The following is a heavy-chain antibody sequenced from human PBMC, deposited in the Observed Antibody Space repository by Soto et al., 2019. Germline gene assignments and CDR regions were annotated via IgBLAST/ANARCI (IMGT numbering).Heavy chain of an antibody. CDR1: GGTFSSYA. CDR2: IIPIFGTA. V-gene: IGHV1-69*01. Sequence: QVQLVQSGAEVQKPGSSVKVSCKASGGTFSSYAISWVRQAPGQGLEWMGGIIPIFGTANYAQKFQGRVTITADESTSTAYMELSSLRSEDTAVYYCARDKRTYYYDSSGYYHYVRYYFDYWGQGTLVTVSS. J-gene: IGHJ4*02. CDR3: ARDKRTYYYDSSGYYHYVRYYFDY. D-gene: IGHD3-22*01.